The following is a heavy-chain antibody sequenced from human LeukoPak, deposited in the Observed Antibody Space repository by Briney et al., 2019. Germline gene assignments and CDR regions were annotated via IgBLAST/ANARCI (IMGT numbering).Heavy chain of an antibody. Sequence: GGSLRLSCAASGFTVSSNYMSWVRQAPGKGLEWVAIISYDGSNKYYADSVKGRFTISRDNSKNTLYLQMNSLRAEDTAVYYRAKDLYSSGWYRRSVAFDIWGQGTMVTVSS. V-gene: IGHV3-30*18. D-gene: IGHD6-19*01. CDR1: GFTVSSNY. CDR3: AKDLYSSGWYRRSVAFDI. J-gene: IGHJ3*02. CDR2: ISYDGSNK.